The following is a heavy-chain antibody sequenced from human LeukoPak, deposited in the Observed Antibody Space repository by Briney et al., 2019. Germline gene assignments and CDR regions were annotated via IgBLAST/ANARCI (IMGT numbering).Heavy chain of an antibody. J-gene: IGHJ4*02. CDR1: GYTFSDSY. CDR3: ARDLRTRSVLMTGLPDY. Sequence: ASVKVSCKASGYTFSDSYMHWVRQAPGQGLEWMGIINLSAGSSSYAQKFQGRVSMTRDMSTSTVYMELSSPRFEDTAVYYCARDLRTRSVLMTGLPDYWGQGTLVTVSS. V-gene: IGHV1-46*01. CDR2: INLSAGSS.